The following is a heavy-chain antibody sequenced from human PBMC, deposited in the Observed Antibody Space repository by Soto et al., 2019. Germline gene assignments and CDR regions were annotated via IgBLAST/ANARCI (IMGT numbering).Heavy chain of an antibody. D-gene: IGHD6-13*01. CDR3: ARDRAAVASAFDY. J-gene: IGHJ4*02. V-gene: IGHV4-38-2*02. CDR1: ECFMTNRNY. Sequence: PSQLLSLPYAVAECFMTNRNYWGWIRQSPGKGLEWIGSIYYTGRTYYNPSLKSRVTMSVDTSKNQFSLKLTSVTAADTAVYYCARDRAAVASAFDYWGPGTLVTVSS. CDR2: IYYTGRT.